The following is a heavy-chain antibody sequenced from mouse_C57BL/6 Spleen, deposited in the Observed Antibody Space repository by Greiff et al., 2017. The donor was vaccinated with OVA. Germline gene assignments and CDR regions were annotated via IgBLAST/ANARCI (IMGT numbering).Heavy chain of an antibody. CDR3: ARHGDYYGTSLLDY. CDR2: FYPGGGST. D-gene: IGHD1-1*01. CDR1: GYTFTRYT. J-gene: IGHJ2*01. V-gene: IGHV1-62-2*01. Sequence: VQLQQSGAELVKPGASVKLSCKASGYTFTRYTIHWVKQRSGQGLEWIGWFYPGGGSTNYNEKFKDKATLTADKSSSTAYMELSRLTSEDSAVYFWARHGDYYGTSLLDYWGQGTTLTVSS.